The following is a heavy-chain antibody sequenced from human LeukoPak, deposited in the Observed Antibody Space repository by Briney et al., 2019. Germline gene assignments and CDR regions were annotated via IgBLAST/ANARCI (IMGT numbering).Heavy chain of an antibody. Sequence: PSETLSLTCTVSSGSISSYDYYWTWIRQHPGKGLEWIGYIYHSGTTYYNPSLKSRVTISVDTSENQFSLRLTSVTAADSAMYYCARYSGSYRFFDYWGQGTLSPSPQ. CDR2: IYHSGTT. CDR1: SGSISSYDYY. D-gene: IGHD1-26*01. CDR3: ARYSGSYRFFDY. V-gene: IGHV4-31*03. J-gene: IGHJ4*02.